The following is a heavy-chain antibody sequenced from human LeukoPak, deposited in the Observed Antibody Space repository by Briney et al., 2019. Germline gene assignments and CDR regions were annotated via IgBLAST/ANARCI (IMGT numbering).Heavy chain of an antibody. Sequence: GGSLRLSCATSGFTLSSYWMHWVRQAPGKGLVWVSRIKSDGRTNYADSVKGRFTISRDNAKNTVSLQMNSLRAEDTGVYYCARAPSEIGGYYPEYFRHWGQGTLVIVSS. J-gene: IGHJ1*01. D-gene: IGHD3-22*01. CDR2: IKSDGRT. CDR3: ARAPSEIGGYYPEYFRH. V-gene: IGHV3-74*01. CDR1: GFTLSSYW.